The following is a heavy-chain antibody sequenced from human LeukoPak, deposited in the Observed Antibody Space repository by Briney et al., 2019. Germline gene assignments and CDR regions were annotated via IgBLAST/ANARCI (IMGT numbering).Heavy chain of an antibody. J-gene: IGHJ4*02. CDR1: GGSISSSSYY. V-gene: IGHV4-39*01. Sequence: SETLSLTCTVSGGSISSSSYYWGWIRQPPGKGLEWIGSIYYSGSTYYNPSLKSRVTISVDTSKNQFSLKLSSVTAADTAVYYCARYYYGSGSYDCWGQGTLSPSPQ. CDR3: ARYYYGSGSYDC. D-gene: IGHD3-10*01. CDR2: IYYSGST.